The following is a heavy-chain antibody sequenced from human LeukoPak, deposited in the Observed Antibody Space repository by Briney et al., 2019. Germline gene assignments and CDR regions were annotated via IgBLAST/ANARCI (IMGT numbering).Heavy chain of an antibody. CDR1: GGSISSYY. CDR2: IYYSGST. CDR3: ARATLTEAFDY. J-gene: IGHJ4*02. Sequence: SETLSLTCTVSGGSISSYYWSWIRQPPGKGLEWIGYIYYSGSTNYNPSLKSRVTISVDTSKNQFSLKLSSVTAADTAVYYCARATLTEAFDYWGQGTLVTVSS. V-gene: IGHV4-59*01. D-gene: IGHD7-27*01.